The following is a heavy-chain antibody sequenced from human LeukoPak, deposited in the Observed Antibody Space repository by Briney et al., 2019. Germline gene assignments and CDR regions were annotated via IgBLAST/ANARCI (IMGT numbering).Heavy chain of an antibody. Sequence: ASVNVSCKASGYTFSDYDVNWVRQAPGQGLEWMGWMNPTSGDTVYAQKFQGRVTITRSMSKNTAYMELSRLRSEDTAVYFCARVVMKAFYYYYMDVWGKGTTIIISS. V-gene: IGHV1-8*01. D-gene: IGHD2-21*01. J-gene: IGHJ6*03. CDR2: MNPTSGDT. CDR3: ARVVMKAFYYYYMDV. CDR1: GYTFSDYD.